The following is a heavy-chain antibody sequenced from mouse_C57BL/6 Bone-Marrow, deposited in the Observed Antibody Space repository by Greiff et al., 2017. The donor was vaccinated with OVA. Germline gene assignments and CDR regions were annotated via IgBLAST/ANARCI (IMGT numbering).Heavy chain of an antibody. J-gene: IGHJ1*03. D-gene: IGHD1-1*01. V-gene: IGHV14-4*01. CDR3: TTDYYGSSYWYFDV. Sequence: EVQLVESGAELVRPGASVKLSCTASGFNIKDDYMHWVKQRPEQGLEWIGWIDPENGDTEYASKFQGKTTITADTSSNTAYLPLSSLTSEDTAVYYCTTDYYGSSYWYFDVWGTGTTVTVSS. CDR2: IDPENGDT. CDR1: GFNIKDDY.